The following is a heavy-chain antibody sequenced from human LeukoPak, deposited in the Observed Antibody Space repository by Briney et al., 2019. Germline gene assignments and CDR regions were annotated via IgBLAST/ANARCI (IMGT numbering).Heavy chain of an antibody. CDR3: ASLRLLWFGELADGMDV. V-gene: IGHV4-39*01. CDR1: GGSISSSSYY. J-gene: IGHJ6*02. D-gene: IGHD3-10*01. Sequence: SETLSLTCTVSGGSISSSSYYWGWIRQPPGKGLEWIVSIYYSGSTYYNPSLKSRVTISVDTSKNQFSLKLSSVTAADTAVYYCASLRLLWFGELADGMDVWGQGTTVTVSS. CDR2: IYYSGST.